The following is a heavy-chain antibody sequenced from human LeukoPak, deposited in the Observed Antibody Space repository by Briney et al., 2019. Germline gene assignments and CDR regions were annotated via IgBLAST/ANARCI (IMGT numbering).Heavy chain of an antibody. J-gene: IGHJ4*02. V-gene: IGHV3-9*01. Sequence: GRSVRLSGAAYGFTFDDYAMHWVRQAPGKGLEGGTGISWNSGSIGYADSVKGRFTISRDNAKNSLYLQMNSLRAEDTALYYCAKDVDIAAAGYFDYWGQGTLVTVSS. CDR1: GFTFDDYA. CDR3: AKDVDIAAAGYFDY. CDR2: ISWNSGSI. D-gene: IGHD6-13*01.